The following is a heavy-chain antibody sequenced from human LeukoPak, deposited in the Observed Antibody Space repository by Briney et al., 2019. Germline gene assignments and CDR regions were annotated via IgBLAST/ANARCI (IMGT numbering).Heavy chain of an antibody. D-gene: IGHD4-23*01. CDR3: TRVVVTPMGYYYGMDV. V-gene: IGHV3-49*03. CDR2: IRSKAYGGTT. CDR1: GFTFGDYA. Sequence: GGSLRLSCTASGFTFGDYAMSWFRQAPGKGLEWVGFIRSKAYGGTTEYAASVKGRFTISRDDSKSIAYLQMNSLKTEDTAVYYCTRVVVTPMGYYYGMDVWGQGTTVTVSS. J-gene: IGHJ6*02.